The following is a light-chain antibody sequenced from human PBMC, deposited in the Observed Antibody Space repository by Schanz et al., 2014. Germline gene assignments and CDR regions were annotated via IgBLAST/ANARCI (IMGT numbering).Light chain of an antibody. J-gene: IGKJ1*01. V-gene: IGKV3-20*01. CDR1: QSVSETY. CDR2: GAS. Sequence: VLTQSPGTLSVSPGETATLSCRASQSVSETYVAWYQQKPGQAPRLLIYGASSRATGIPDRFSGSGSGTDFTLTISRLEPEDFAVYYCQQYGSSPGTFGQGTKVEIK. CDR3: QQYGSSPGT.